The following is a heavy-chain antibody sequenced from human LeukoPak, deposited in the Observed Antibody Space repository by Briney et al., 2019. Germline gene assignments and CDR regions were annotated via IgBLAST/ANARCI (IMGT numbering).Heavy chain of an antibody. CDR2: IYYSGST. CDR3: ARNGGNSDFDY. Sequence: SETLSLTCTVSGGSVSSGSYYWSWIRQPPGKGLEWIGYIYYSGSTNYNPSLKSRVTMLLDKSKNQFSLNLNSVTAADTAVYYCARNGGNSDFDYWGQGTLVTVSS. D-gene: IGHD4-23*01. J-gene: IGHJ4*02. CDR1: GGSVSSGSYY. V-gene: IGHV4-61*01.